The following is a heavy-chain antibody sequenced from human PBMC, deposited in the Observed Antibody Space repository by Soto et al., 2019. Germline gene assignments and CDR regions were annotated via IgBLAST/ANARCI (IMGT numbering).Heavy chain of an antibody. V-gene: IGHV1-2*02. CDR1: GYTFTGYY. Sequence: GASLKVSCKTSGYTFTGYYLNWVRQAPGRGLEWVGWINPKTGDTNNAQKFQGRVTMTTDTSISTGYMELSGLKSDDTAVYYCVTGDHLVRWGQGXRVTVYS. CDR3: VTGDHLVR. D-gene: IGHD6-6*01. CDR2: INPKTGDT. J-gene: IGHJ4*02.